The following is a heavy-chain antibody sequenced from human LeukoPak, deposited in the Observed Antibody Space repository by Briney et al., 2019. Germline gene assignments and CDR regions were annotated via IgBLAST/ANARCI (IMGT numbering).Heavy chain of an antibody. V-gene: IGHV4-59*01. J-gene: IGHJ4*02. CDR3: GRVTGYMIEDYFDY. Sequence: SETLSLTCSVSGDSLGIYKWSWIRQPPGKGLEWIAHISSSGSAIYNPPLMSRVTISVDTSKNQFSLKLRSVTAADTAVYYCGRVTGYMIEDYFDYWGQGTLVTVSS. CDR1: GDSLGIYK. D-gene: IGHD3-22*01. CDR2: ISSSGSA.